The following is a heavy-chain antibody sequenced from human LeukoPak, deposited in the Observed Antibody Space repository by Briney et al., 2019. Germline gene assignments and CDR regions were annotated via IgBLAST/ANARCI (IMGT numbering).Heavy chain of an antibody. CDR1: GFTFSSYA. J-gene: IGHJ4*02. CDR3: ASPDSSSWYAPFDY. Sequence: GGSLRLSCAASGFTFSSYAMHWVRQAPGKGLEWVAVISYDGSNKYYADYVKGRFTISRDNSKNTLYLQMNSLRAEDTAVYYCASPDSSSWYAPFDYWGQGTLVTVSS. D-gene: IGHD6-13*01. V-gene: IGHV3-30*04. CDR2: ISYDGSNK.